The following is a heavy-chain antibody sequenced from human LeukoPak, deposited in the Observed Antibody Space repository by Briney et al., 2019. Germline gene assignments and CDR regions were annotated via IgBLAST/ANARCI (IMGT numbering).Heavy chain of an antibody. D-gene: IGHD3-16*01. Sequence: GGSLRLSCAASGFSFSNYAMSWVRQAPGKGLEWVSAISGRDGSTYYAGSVKGRFTISRDNSKNTLYLQMNSLRGEDTAVYYCAKSGGVRFDPWGQGTLVTVSS. V-gene: IGHV3-23*01. J-gene: IGHJ5*02. CDR1: GFSFSNYA. CDR2: ISGRDGST. CDR3: AKSGGVRFDP.